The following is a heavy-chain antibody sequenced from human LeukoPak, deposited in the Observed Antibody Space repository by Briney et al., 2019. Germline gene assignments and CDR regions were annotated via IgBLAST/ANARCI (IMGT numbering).Heavy chain of an antibody. Sequence: ASVKVSCKASGYTFTGYYMHWVRQAPGQGLEWMGWINPNSGGTNYAQKFQGRVTMTRDTSISTAYMELSRLRSDDTAVYYCARAWGGLGILWLGEPYAFDIWGQGTMVTVSS. CDR1: GYTFTGYY. D-gene: IGHD3-10*01. CDR2: INPNSGGT. J-gene: IGHJ3*02. CDR3: ARAWGGLGILWLGEPYAFDI. V-gene: IGHV1-2*02.